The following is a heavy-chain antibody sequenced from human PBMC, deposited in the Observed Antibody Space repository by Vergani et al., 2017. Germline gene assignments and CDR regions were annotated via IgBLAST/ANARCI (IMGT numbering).Heavy chain of an antibody. J-gene: IGHJ4*02. D-gene: IGHD2-2*01. CDR2: ISYDGSNK. CDR3: ARGRDIVVVPAAMEVDY. V-gene: IGHV3-30*03. CDR1: GFTFSSYS. Sequence: VQLLESGGGLVQPGGSLRLSCAASGFTFSSYSMNWVRQAPGKGLEWVAVISYDGSNKYYADSVKGRFTIPRDNSKNTLYLQMNSLRAEDTAVYYCARGRDIVVVPAAMEVDYWGQGTLVTVSS.